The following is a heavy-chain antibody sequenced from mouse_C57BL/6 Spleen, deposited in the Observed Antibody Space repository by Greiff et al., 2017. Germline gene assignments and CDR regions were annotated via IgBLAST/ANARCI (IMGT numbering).Heavy chain of an antibody. J-gene: IGHJ2*01. Sequence: EVKLLQSGGGLVKPGGSLKLSCAASGFTFSDYSMHWVRQTPEQGLEWVASISPDGGATYYAANFKGRFTISRDNAKNTLFLQMSLLTSEDTAMYYCACGIDVFSFDYWGQGTTLTVSA. CDR3: ACGIDVFSFDY. CDR2: ISPDGGAT. D-gene: IGHD1-1*02. V-gene: IGHV5-17*01. CDR1: GFTFSDYS.